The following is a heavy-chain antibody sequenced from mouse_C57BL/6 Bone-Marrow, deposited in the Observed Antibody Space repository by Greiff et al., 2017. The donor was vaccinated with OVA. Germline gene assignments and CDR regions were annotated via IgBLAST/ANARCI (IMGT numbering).Heavy chain of an antibody. J-gene: IGHJ2*01. CDR3: ARPPLWLRRGGYFDY. Sequence: DVKLQESGGGLVKPGGSLKLSCAASGFTFSSYAMSWVRQTPEKRLEWVATISDGGSYTYYPDNVKGRFTISRDNAKNNLYLQMSHLKSEDTAMYYCARPPLWLRRGGYFDYWGQGTTLTVSS. V-gene: IGHV5-4*03. D-gene: IGHD2-2*01. CDR2: ISDGGSYT. CDR1: GFTFSSYA.